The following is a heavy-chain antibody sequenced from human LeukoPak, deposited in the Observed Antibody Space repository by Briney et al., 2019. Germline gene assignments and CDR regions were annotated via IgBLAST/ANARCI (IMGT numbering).Heavy chain of an antibody. CDR3: ARGIGKPTRLHANKGFDY. CDR1: GYTFTSYA. D-gene: IGHD1/OR15-1a*01. Sequence: ASVKVSCKASGYTFTSYAMHWVRQAPGQGLEWMGWITPSGGTNYPQKFQGRVAITRDTSITTAYMDLSRLTSDDTAVYYCARGIGKPTRLHANKGFDYWGQGTLVTVSS. CDR2: ITPSGGT. V-gene: IGHV1-2*02. J-gene: IGHJ4*02.